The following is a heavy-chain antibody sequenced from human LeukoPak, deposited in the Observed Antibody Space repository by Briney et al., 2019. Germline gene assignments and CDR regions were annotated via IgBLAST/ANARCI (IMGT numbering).Heavy chain of an antibody. J-gene: IGHJ6*03. V-gene: IGHV3-30*02. CDR3: AKGSKEVLFTRDHYMDV. D-gene: IGHD3-3*01. CDR1: GFTFSSYA. CDR2: IRYDGSNK. Sequence: PGGSLRLSCAASGFTFSSYAMHWVRQAPGKGLEWVALIRYDGSNKYYADSVKGRFTISRDNSKNKLYLQMNSLRAEDTAVYYCAKGSKEVLFTRDHYMDVWGKGTTVTISS.